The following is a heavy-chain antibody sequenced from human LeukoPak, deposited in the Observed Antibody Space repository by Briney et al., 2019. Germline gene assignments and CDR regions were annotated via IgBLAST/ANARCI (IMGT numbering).Heavy chain of an antibody. CDR3: AGRAIAAAMFDY. V-gene: IGHV1-2*06. Sequence: ASVKVSCKTSGYTFTAYYIHWVRQAPGQGLEWMGRITPNNGVTNYAQKFQGRVTMTRDTSISTAYMELSRLRSDNTAVYYCAGRAIAAAMFDYWGQGTLVTVSS. CDR2: ITPNNGVT. CDR1: GYTFTAYY. D-gene: IGHD6-13*01. J-gene: IGHJ4*02.